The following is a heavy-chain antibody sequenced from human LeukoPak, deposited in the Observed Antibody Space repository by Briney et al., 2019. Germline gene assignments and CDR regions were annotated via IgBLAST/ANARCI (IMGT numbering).Heavy chain of an antibody. V-gene: IGHV3-53*01. D-gene: IGHD3-22*01. J-gene: IGHJ3*02. Sequence: QPGRSLRLSCAASGFTVSSNYMSWVRQAPGKGLEWVSVIYSGGSTYYADSVKGRFTISRDNSKNTLYLQMNSLRAEDTAVYYCARDGFSSGYPYDAFDIWGQGTMVTVSS. CDR1: GFTVSSNY. CDR3: ARDGFSSGYPYDAFDI. CDR2: IYSGGST.